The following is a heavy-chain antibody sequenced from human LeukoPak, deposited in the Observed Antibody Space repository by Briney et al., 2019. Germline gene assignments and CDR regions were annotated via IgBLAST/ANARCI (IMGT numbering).Heavy chain of an antibody. CDR2: MNPNSGNT. D-gene: IGHD6-25*01. CDR1: GYTFTSYD. V-gene: IGHV1-8*01. CDR3: ASFQRAATEDAFDI. Sequence: GASVKVSCKASGYTFTSYDINWVRQAPGQGLEWMGWMNPNSGNTGYAQKFQGRVTMTRNTSISTAYMELSSLRSEDTAVYYCASFQRAATEDAFDIWGQGTMVTVSS. J-gene: IGHJ3*02.